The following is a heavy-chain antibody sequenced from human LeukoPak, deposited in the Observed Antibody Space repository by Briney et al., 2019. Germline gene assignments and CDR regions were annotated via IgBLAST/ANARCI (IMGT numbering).Heavy chain of an antibody. Sequence: SETLSLTCAVYGGSFSGYYWSWIRQPPGKGLEWIGEINHSGSTNYNPSLKSRVTISVDTSKNQFSLKLSSVTAADTAVYYCARGAVSSIAARDRKGVYFDYWGQGTLVTVSS. CDR3: ARGAVSSIAARDRKGVYFDY. CDR2: INHSGST. V-gene: IGHV4-34*01. J-gene: IGHJ4*02. D-gene: IGHD6-6*01. CDR1: GGSFSGYY.